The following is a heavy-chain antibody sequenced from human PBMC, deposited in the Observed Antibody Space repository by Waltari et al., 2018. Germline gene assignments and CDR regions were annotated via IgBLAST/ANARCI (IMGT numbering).Heavy chain of an antibody. J-gene: IGHJ4*02. CDR2: INWNIGTI. CDR3: TKDMDGATAMAPRLDF. Sequence: VHLVESGGGLVRPGRSLRLSCAASGFIFDDYGMDWVRQAPGKGLGWVAGINWNIGTIHYADSVKGRFTISRDNAENSLYLQMNSLTTEDTAVYYCTKDMDGATAMAPRLDFWGQGTLVTVSS. D-gene: IGHD5-18*01. V-gene: IGHV3-9*01. CDR1: GFIFDDYG.